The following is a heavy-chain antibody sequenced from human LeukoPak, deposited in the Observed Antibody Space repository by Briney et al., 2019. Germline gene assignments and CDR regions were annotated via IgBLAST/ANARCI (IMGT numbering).Heavy chain of an antibody. V-gene: IGHV4-4*02. CDR2: IYHSGNT. CDR3: ARDAYDSSGYSFDY. Sequence: PSETLSLTCAVSGGSISRTNWWSWVRQPPGKGLEWIGEIYHSGNTNYNPSLKSRVTISVDKSKNQFSLKLSSVTAADTAVYYCARDAYDSSGYSFDYWGQGTLVTVPS. D-gene: IGHD3-22*01. J-gene: IGHJ4*02. CDR1: GGSISRTNW.